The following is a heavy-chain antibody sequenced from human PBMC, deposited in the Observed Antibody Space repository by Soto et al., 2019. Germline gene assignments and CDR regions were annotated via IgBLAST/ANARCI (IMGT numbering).Heavy chain of an antibody. V-gene: IGHV3-30-3*01. D-gene: IGHD6-6*01. CDR2: ISYDGSNK. CDR1: GFTFSSYA. CDR3: ARDKKGWDSSSWGAYYYYGMDV. J-gene: IGHJ6*02. Sequence: QSGGSLRLSCAASGFTFSSYAMHWVRQAPGKGLEWVAVISYDGSNKYYADSAKGRFTISRDNSKNTLYLQMNGLRAEDTAVYYCARDKKGWDSSSWGAYYYYGMDVWGQGTTVTVSS.